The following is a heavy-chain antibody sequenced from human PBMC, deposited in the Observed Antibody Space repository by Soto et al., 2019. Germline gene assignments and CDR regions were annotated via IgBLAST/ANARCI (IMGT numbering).Heavy chain of an antibody. CDR2: IFSSGST. J-gene: IGHJ4*02. V-gene: IGHV4-4*07. CDR1: GGSINTFY. Sequence: PSETLSLTCTVSGGSINTFYWSWVRQPAGKGLEWIGRIFSSGSTSFNPSLESRVTMSVDTSKNQFSLKLNSVTAADTAVYYCARGGQDFWSGPFDYWGQGALVTVSS. D-gene: IGHD3-3*01. CDR3: ARGGQDFWSGPFDY.